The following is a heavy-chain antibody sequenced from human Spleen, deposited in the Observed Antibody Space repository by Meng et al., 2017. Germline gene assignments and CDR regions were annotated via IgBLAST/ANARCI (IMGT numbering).Heavy chain of an antibody. J-gene: IGHJ3*02. CDR2: MSYNGSNN. D-gene: IGHD2-15*01. V-gene: IGHV3-30*01. CDR1: GFTFSSYT. Sequence: GESLKISCTASGFTFSSYTMHWVRQAPGKGLEWVAIMSYNGSNNYYADSVKGRFTISRDNSKNTLYLQMENQRAEDTAVYYCARAEYCSGGSCYPDAFDICGQGTMVTVSS. CDR3: ARAEYCSGGSCYPDAFDI.